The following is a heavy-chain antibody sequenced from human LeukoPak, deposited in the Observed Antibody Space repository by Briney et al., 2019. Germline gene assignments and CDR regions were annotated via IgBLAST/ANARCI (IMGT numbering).Heavy chain of an antibody. Sequence: PSETLSLTCTVSGGSISSYYWSWIRQPAGKGLEWIGRIHTSGRTHYNPSLKSRVTMSVDTSKNQFSLKLISVTAADTAMYYCARDTYIYGSWAYYFDYGGRGTRVTVSS. V-gene: IGHV4-4*07. CDR1: GGSISSYY. CDR3: ARDTYIYGSWAYYFDY. CDR2: IHTSGRT. D-gene: IGHD5-18*01. J-gene: IGHJ4*02.